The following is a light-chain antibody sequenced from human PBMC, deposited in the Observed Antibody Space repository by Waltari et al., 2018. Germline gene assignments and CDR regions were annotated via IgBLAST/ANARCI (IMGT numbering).Light chain of an antibody. CDR3: QQSYSAPH. V-gene: IGKV1-39*01. Sequence: DIQMAQSPSSLSASVGDRITITCRASHSINSHLNWYQHKSGKAPKLLIYAASSLQSGVPSRFSGSGSGTDFTLTISSLQPEDFATYYCQQSYSAPHFGPGTKVDIK. J-gene: IGKJ3*01. CDR1: HSINSH. CDR2: AAS.